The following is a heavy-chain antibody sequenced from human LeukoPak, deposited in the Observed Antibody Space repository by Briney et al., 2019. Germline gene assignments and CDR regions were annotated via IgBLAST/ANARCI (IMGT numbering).Heavy chain of an antibody. CDR2: MNPNSGNT. Sequence: GASVKVSCKASGYTFTSYDINWVRQATGQGLEWMGWMNPNSGNTGYAQKFQGRVTITADKSTSTAYMELSSLRSEDTAVYYCARDERDGYNLGYYFDYWGQGTLVTVSS. CDR1: GYTFTSYD. CDR3: ARDERDGYNLGYYFDY. V-gene: IGHV1-8*01. J-gene: IGHJ4*02. D-gene: IGHD5-24*01.